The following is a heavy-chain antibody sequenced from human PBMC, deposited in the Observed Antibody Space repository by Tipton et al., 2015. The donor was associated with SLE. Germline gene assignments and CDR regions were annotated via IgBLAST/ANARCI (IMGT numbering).Heavy chain of an antibody. D-gene: IGHD2/OR15-2a*01. V-gene: IGHV5-51*03. CDR3: ARADTFYSSFHI. J-gene: IGHJ3*02. Sequence: VQLVQSGAEVKKSGESLKISCKASGYTFTTYWIGWVRQTPGKGLEWVGMVYPRDSEVRYSPSFQGHVTVSADNSISTAFLQWDSLKVSDTGVYYCARADTFYSSFHIWGQGTMVTVSS. CDR2: VYPRDSEV. CDR1: GYTFTTYW.